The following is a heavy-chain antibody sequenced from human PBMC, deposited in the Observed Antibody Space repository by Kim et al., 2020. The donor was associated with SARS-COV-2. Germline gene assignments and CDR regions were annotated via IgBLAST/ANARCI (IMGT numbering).Heavy chain of an antibody. J-gene: IGHJ6*03. CDR2: IIPIFGTA. V-gene: IGHV1-69*01. D-gene: IGHD3-10*01. CDR3: ARDRNSVYGSGTYMDV. Sequence: KDSCKASGGTFSSYAISWVRQAPGQGLEWMGGIIPIFGTANYAQKFQGRVTITADESTSTAYMELSSLRSEDTAVYYCARDRNSVYGSGTYMDVWGKGTTFTVSS. CDR1: GGTFSSYA.